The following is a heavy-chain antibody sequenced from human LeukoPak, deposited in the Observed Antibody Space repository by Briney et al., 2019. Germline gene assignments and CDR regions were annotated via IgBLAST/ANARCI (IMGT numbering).Heavy chain of an antibody. J-gene: IGHJ4*02. Sequence: PGRSLRLSCTASGFTFVSYTMHWVRQAPGKGLEWVAVISYDGSNKYYADSVKGRFTISRDNSMSTLYLQMNSLRAEDTAVYYCAKRGYYYDSSGYYYFDYWGQGTLVTVSS. CDR3: AKRGYYYDSSGYYYFDY. V-gene: IGHV3-30-3*02. CDR1: GFTFVSYT. D-gene: IGHD3-22*01. CDR2: ISYDGSNK.